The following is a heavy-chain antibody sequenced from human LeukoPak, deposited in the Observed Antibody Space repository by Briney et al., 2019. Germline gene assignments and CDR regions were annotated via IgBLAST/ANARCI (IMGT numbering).Heavy chain of an antibody. CDR3: ARGFIPTTQSSGWYS. J-gene: IGHJ4*02. Sequence: SVKVSCKASGGTFTSYAISWVRQAPGQGLEWMGGIIPIFGTANYAQKFQGRVTITADESTSTAYMELSSLRSEDTAVYYCARGFIPTTQSSGWYSWGQGTLVTVSS. CDR1: GGTFTSYA. V-gene: IGHV1-69*13. D-gene: IGHD6-19*01. CDR2: IIPIFGTA.